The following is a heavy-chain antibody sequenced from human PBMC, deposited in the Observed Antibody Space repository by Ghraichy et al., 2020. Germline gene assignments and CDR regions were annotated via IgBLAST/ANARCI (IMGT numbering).Heavy chain of an antibody. Sequence: GGSLRLSCAASGFTVSSNYMSWVRQAPGKGLEWVSVIYSGGSTYYADSVKGRFTISRDNSKNTLYLQMNSLRAEDTAVYYCARGITIFGVEEMYYYYYGRDVWGQGTTVTVSS. J-gene: IGHJ6*02. CDR2: IYSGGST. V-gene: IGHV3-53*01. D-gene: IGHD3-3*01. CDR3: ARGITIFGVEEMYYYYYGRDV. CDR1: GFTVSSNY.